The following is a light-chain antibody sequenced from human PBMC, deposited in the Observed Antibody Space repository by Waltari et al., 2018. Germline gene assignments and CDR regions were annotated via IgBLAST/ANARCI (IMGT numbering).Light chain of an antibody. CDR1: QSVSSY. V-gene: IGKV3-11*01. CDR2: DAS. J-gene: IGKJ5*01. CDR3: HQRSNWPIT. Sequence: EIVLTPFPATLSLSPGERATLSCRASQSVSSYLVWYQQKPGQTPRLVIYDASTRAPGIPARFSGSGSGTDFTLTISSLDPEDFAVYYCHQRSNWPITFGQGTRLEIK.